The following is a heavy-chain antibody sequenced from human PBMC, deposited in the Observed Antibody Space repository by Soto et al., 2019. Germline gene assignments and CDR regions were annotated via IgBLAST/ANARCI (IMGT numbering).Heavy chain of an antibody. J-gene: IGHJ6*02. Sequence: SQTLSLTCAISGDSVSSNSVTWNWIRQSPSRGLEWLGKTYYTSQWNNVYAVSVKSRITINPDTSKNQFSLQLNSVTPEDTAVYYCAGTAVGYYYGMDVWGQGTTVTVSS. V-gene: IGHV6-1*01. CDR2: TYYTSQWNN. D-gene: IGHD1-1*01. CDR1: GDSVSSNSVT. CDR3: AGTAVGYYYGMDV.